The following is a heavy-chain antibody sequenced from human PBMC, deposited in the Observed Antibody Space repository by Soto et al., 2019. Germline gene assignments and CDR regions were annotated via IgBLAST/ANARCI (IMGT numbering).Heavy chain of an antibody. CDR2: IYYSGST. Sequence: QLQLQESGPGLVKPSETLSLTCTVSGGSIRSSSYYWGWIRQPPGKGLEWIGSIYYSGSTYYNPSLKSRVTISVDTSKNQFSLKLSSVTAADTAVYYCARHLHYYDSNGDTLMTTFDYWGQGTLVTVSS. CDR1: GGSIRSSSYY. V-gene: IGHV4-39*01. J-gene: IGHJ4*02. CDR3: ARHLHYYDSNGDTLMTTFDY. D-gene: IGHD3-22*01.